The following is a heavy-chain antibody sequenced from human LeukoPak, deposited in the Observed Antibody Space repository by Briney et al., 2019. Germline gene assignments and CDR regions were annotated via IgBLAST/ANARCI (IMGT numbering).Heavy chain of an antibody. V-gene: IGHV3-7*04. CDR2: INHNGTVN. CDR1: GFTFSIYW. J-gene: IGHJ6*02. Sequence: GSLRLSCAASGFTFSIYWMNWARQAPGKGPEWVASINHNGTVNYYVDSVKGRFTISRDNAKNSLYLQMSNLRAEDTAVYFCARGGCFDVWGQGATVTVSS. CDR3: ARGGCFDV.